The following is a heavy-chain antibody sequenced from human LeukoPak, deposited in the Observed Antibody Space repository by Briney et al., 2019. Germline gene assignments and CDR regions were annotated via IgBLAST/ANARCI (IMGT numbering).Heavy chain of an antibody. CDR1: GSTFSSSG. V-gene: IGHV3-23*01. Sequence: GGSLRLSCAASGSTFSSSGMSWVRQAPGKGLEWVSSISGSDDTTYYAESVKGRFTISRDNSKNTLYLQMNSLRAEDTALYYCANNRYSSRWRGAFDVWGQGTMVTVSS. D-gene: IGHD6-13*01. CDR2: ISGSDDTT. J-gene: IGHJ3*01. CDR3: ANNRYSSRWRGAFDV.